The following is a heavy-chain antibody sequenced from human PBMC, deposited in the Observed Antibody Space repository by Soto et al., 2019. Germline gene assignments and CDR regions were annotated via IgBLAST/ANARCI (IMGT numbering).Heavy chain of an antibody. Sequence: PSETLSLTCTVSGGSISSYYWSWIRQPPGKGLEWIGYIYYSGSTNYNPSLKSRVTISVDTSKNQFSLKLSSVTAADTAVYYCAREERAAAGFRWGQGTLVTVSS. CDR1: GGSISSYY. CDR3: AREERAAAGFR. D-gene: IGHD6-13*01. J-gene: IGHJ4*02. V-gene: IGHV4-59*01. CDR2: IYYSGST.